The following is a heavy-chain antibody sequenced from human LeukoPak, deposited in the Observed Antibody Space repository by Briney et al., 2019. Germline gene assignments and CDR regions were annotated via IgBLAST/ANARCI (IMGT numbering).Heavy chain of an antibody. D-gene: IGHD3-10*01. CDR3: ASSSMVRGVNPFDY. V-gene: IGHV4-30-2*01. Sequence: SQTLSLTCAVSGGSISSGGYSWSWIRQPPGKGLEWIGYIYHSGSTYYNPSLKSRVTTSVDRSKNQFSLKLSSVTAADTAVYYCASSSMVRGVNPFDYWGQGTLVTVSS. CDR2: IYHSGST. J-gene: IGHJ4*02. CDR1: GGSISSGGYS.